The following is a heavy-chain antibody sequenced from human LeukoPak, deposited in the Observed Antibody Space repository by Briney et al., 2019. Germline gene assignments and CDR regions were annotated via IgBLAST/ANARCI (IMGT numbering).Heavy chain of an antibody. Sequence: PGGSLRLSCAASGFTFRSYDMHWVRQAPGKGLEWVAFIRYDGSNKYYADSVKGRFTISRDNSKNTLYLQLNSLRAEDTAVYYCAKDSRWMTPRFDPWGQGTLVTVSS. CDR3: AKDSRWMTPRFDP. CDR2: IRYDGSNK. D-gene: IGHD2-15*01. CDR1: GFTFRSYD. J-gene: IGHJ5*02. V-gene: IGHV3-30*02.